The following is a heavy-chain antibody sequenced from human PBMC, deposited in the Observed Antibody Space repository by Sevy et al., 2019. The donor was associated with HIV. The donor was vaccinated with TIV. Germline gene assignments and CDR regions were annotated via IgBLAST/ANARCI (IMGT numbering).Heavy chain of an antibody. CDR1: GFTFSDYY. J-gene: IGHJ5*02. Sequence: GESLKISCAASGFTFSDYYMSWVRQAPGKGLECVSYISSSGSTIYYADSVKGRFTISRDNAKNSLYLQMNSLRAEDTAVYYCARDPTYYDFWSGYYTGWFDPWGQGTLVTVS. CDR3: ARDPTYYDFWSGYYTGWFDP. D-gene: IGHD3-3*01. CDR2: ISSSGSTI. V-gene: IGHV3-11*01.